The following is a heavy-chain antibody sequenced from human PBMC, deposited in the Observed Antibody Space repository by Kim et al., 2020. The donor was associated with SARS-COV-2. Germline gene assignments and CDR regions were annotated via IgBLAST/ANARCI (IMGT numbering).Heavy chain of an antibody. Sequence: GGSLRLSCAASGFTFSSYAMHWVRQAPGKGLEWVAVISYDGSNKYYADSVKGRFTISRDNSKNTLYLQMNSLRAEDTAVYYCARDQGGYYGSGSDYWGQGTLVTVSS. CDR3: ARDQGGYYGSGSDY. D-gene: IGHD3-10*01. J-gene: IGHJ4*02. CDR2: ISYDGSNK. CDR1: GFTFSSYA. V-gene: IGHV3-30*04.